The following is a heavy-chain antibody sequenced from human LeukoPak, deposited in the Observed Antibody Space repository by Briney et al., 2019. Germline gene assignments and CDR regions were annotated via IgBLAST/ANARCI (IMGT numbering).Heavy chain of an antibody. D-gene: IGHD3-9*01. Sequence: PGGSLRLSCAASGFTFSSYAMHWVRQAPGKGLEWVAVISYDGSNKYYADSVKGRFTISRDNSKNTLYLQMNSLRAEDTAVYYCARDRGYFDWSQTGPYDYWGQGTLVTVSS. CDR3: ARDRGYFDWSQTGPYDY. J-gene: IGHJ4*02. CDR1: GFTFSSYA. CDR2: ISYDGSNK. V-gene: IGHV3-30*04.